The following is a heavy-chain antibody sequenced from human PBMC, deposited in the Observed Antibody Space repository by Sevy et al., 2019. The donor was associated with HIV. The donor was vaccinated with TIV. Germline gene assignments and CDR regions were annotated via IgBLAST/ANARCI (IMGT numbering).Heavy chain of an antibody. CDR2: ISSRNTYT. J-gene: IGHJ4*02. Sequence: GGSLRLSCAASGFTFSDYYMSWIRQAPGKGLEWISYISSRNTYTNYADSVKGRFTISRDNAKNSLYLHMDSLRAEDTAVYYCARARIAASAPYYFDYWGQGTLGTVSS. CDR1: GFTFSDYY. V-gene: IGHV3-11*06. D-gene: IGHD6-13*01. CDR3: ARARIAASAPYYFDY.